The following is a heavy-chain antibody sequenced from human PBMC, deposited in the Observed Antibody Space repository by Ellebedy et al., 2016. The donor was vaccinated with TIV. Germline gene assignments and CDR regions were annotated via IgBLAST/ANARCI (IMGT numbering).Heavy chain of an antibody. J-gene: IGHJ1*01. CDR3: ARGRCHGDKCYSSYFYH. CDR2: MNPDSGNT. V-gene: IGHV1-8*01. Sequence: ASVKVSXXASGYPFTSYDINWVRQATGQGLEWLGWMNPDSGNTGYVQKFQGRVTMTKNTSARTAYMELSSLRSEDTAVYYCARGRCHGDKCYSSYFYHWGQGTLVTVSS. CDR1: GYPFTSYD. D-gene: IGHD2-15*01.